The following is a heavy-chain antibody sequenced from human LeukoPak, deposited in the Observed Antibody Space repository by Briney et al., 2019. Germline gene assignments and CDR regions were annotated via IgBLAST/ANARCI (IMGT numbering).Heavy chain of an antibody. J-gene: IGHJ4*02. CDR3: AKEVTPGPLLYGPVDH. CDR1: QFIFCSYG. V-gene: IGHV3-23*01. CDR2: ISASGGGT. Sequence: GGSLRLSCVASQFIFCSYGMRWGRPAPGEGVECVSAISASGGGTYYADSVKGLFTISRENYRNTLYQQINTLRAADTARYYCAKEVTPGPLLYGPVDHWGQGTLVTVSS. D-gene: IGHD4-23*01.